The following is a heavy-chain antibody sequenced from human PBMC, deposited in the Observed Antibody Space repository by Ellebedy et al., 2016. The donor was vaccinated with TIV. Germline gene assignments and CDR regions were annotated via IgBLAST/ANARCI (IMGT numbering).Heavy chain of an antibody. Sequence: GESLKISCAASGFSFKTYGMHWVRQAPGKGLEWVAVIWYDGSNKYYADSVKGRFTISRDNSKNTLYLQMNSLRAEETALYYCARDGLTYGGNPFDYWGQGTLVTVSS. CDR2: IWYDGSNK. J-gene: IGHJ4*02. D-gene: IGHD4-23*01. CDR3: ARDGLTYGGNPFDY. CDR1: GFSFKTYG. V-gene: IGHV3-33*01.